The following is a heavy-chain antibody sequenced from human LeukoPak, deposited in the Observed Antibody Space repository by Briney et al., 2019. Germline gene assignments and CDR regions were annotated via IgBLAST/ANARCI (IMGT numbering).Heavy chain of an antibody. V-gene: IGHV3-30-3*01. D-gene: IGHD2-2*01. CDR2: ISYDGSNK. CDR3: ARVRGDIVVVPAGLYGMDV. CDR1: GFTFSSYA. Sequence: GGSLRLSCAASGFTFSSYAMHWVRQAPGKGLEWVAVISYDGSNKYYADSVKGRFTISRDNSKNTLYLQMNSLRAEDTAVYCCARVRGDIVVVPAGLYGMDVWGQGTTVTVSS. J-gene: IGHJ6*02.